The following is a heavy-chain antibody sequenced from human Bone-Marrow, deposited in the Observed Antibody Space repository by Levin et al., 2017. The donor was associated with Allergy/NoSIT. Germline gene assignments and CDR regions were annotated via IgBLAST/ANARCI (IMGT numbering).Heavy chain of an antibody. CDR1: GFTFSNAW. J-gene: IGHJ2*01. Sequence: GGSLRLSCAASGFTFSNAWMSWVCQAPGKGLEWVGRIKSKTDGGTTDYAAPVKGRFTISRDDSKNTLYLQMNSLKTEDTAVYYCTTGGTVNRNWYFDLWGRGTLVTVSS. V-gene: IGHV3-15*01. CDR3: TTGGTVNRNWYFDL. D-gene: IGHD4-17*01. CDR2: IKSKTDGGTT.